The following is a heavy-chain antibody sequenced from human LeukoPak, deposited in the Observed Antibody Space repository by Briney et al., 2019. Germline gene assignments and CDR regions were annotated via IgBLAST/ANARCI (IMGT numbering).Heavy chain of an antibody. CDR3: AREGGYYYDSSGYFDY. CDR1: GGSISSYY. Sequence: PSETLSLTCTVSGGSISSYYWSWIRQPPGKGLEWIGYIYYSGSTNYNPSLKSRVTIAVDTSKNQFSLKLSSVTAADTAVYYCAREGGYYYDSSGYFDYWGQGTLVTVSS. J-gene: IGHJ4*02. D-gene: IGHD3-22*01. CDR2: IYYSGST. V-gene: IGHV4-59*01.